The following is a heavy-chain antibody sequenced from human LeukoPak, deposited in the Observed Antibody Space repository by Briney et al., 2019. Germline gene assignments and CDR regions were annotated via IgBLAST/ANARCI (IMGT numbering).Heavy chain of an antibody. CDR2: ISYDGSNK. CDR3: ARIPPHDYVDAFDI. CDR1: GFTFSSYA. J-gene: IGHJ3*02. D-gene: IGHD4-17*01. V-gene: IGHV3-30-3*01. Sequence: GSLRLSCAASGFTFSSYAMHWVRQAPGKGLEWVAVISYDGSNKYYADSVKGRFTISRDNSKNTLYLQMNSLRAGDTAVYYCARIPPHDYVDAFDIWGQGTMVTVSS.